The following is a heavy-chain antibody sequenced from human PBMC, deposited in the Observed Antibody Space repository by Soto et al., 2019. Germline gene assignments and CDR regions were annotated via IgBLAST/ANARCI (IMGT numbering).Heavy chain of an antibody. J-gene: IGHJ4*02. CDR1: GFTFSSYA. Sequence: GGSLRLSCSASGFTFSSYAMHWVRQAPGKGLEYVSAISSNGGSTYYADSVKGRFTISRDNSKNTLYLQMSSLRAEDTAVYYCVKDKGGSVIVVPYWGQGTLVTVSS. CDR2: ISSNGGST. V-gene: IGHV3-64D*08. D-gene: IGHD3-22*01. CDR3: VKDKGGSVIVVPY.